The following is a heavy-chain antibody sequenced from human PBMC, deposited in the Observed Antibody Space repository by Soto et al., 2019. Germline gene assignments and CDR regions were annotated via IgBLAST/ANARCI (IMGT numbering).Heavy chain of an antibody. V-gene: IGHV1-69*13. CDR3: ARVSVGVTPNYYGMDV. CDR2: IIPIFGTA. D-gene: IGHD2-2*01. CDR1: GDTFSSYA. Sequence: GASVKVSCKASGDTFSSYAISWVRQAPGQGLEWMGGIIPIFGTANYAQKFQGRVTITADESTSTAYMELSSLRSEDTAVYYCARVSVGVTPNYYGMDVWGQGTTVTVSS. J-gene: IGHJ6*02.